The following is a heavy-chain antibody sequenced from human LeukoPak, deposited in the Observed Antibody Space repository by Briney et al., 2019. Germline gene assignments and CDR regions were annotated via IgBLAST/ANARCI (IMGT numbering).Heavy chain of an antibody. Sequence: SGPTLVHPPPLLTLTCTFSGFSLSTGRVGVGWIRQPPGKALEWLAITYWNDDKPYSPSLQSRLTITQDPSENQVVLTMTNMDPVYTATYYCARRRVGGLNWFHPWVQGAQVT. CDR1: GFSLSTGRVG. V-gene: IGHV2-5*01. CDR3: ARRRVGGLNWFHP. J-gene: IGHJ5*02. CDR2: TYWNDDK.